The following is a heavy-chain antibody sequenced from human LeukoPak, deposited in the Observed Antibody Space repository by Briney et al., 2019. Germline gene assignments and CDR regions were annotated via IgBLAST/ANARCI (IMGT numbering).Heavy chain of an antibody. CDR1: GFTFSSYG. D-gene: IGHD3-22*01. CDR2: ISYDGSNK. V-gene: IGHV3-30*18. Sequence: GGSLRLSCAASGFTFSSYGMHWVRQAPGKGLEWVAVISYDGSNKYYADSVKGRFTISRDNSKNTLYLQMNSLRAEDTAVYYCAKDRGDSSGYYGISDIWGQGTMVTVSS. J-gene: IGHJ3*02. CDR3: AKDRGDSSGYYGISDI.